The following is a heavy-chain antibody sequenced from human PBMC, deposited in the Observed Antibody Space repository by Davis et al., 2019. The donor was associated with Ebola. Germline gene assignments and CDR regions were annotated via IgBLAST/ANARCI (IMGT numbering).Heavy chain of an antibody. J-gene: IGHJ5*02. D-gene: IGHD3-3*01. Sequence: PSETLSLTCTVSGGSISSGDYYWSWIRQPPGKGLEWIGYIYYSGSTYYNPSLKSRVTISVDRSKNQFSLKLSSVTAADTAVYYCARDRYDFWRQDLRWFDPWGQGTLVTVSS. CDR2: IYYSGST. V-gene: IGHV4-30-4*01. CDR1: GGSISSGDYY. CDR3: ARDRYDFWRQDLRWFDP.